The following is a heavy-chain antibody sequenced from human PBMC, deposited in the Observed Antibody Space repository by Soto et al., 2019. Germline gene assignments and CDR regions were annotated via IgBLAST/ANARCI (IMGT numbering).Heavy chain of an antibody. CDR3: AREGRSGFLEWLAFDY. J-gene: IGHJ4*02. CDR1: GYTFTSYY. D-gene: IGHD3-3*01. V-gene: IGHV1-46*01. Sequence: ASVKVSCKASGYTFTSYYMHWVRQAPGQGLEWMGIINPSGGSTSYAQKFQGRVTMTRDTSTSTVYMELSSPRSEDTAVYYCAREGRSGFLEWLAFDYWGQGTLVTVSS. CDR2: INPSGGST.